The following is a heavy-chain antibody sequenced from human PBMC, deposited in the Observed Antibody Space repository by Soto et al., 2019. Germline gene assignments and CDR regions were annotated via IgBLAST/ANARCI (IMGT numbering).Heavy chain of an antibody. D-gene: IGHD2-21*01. CDR3: ARDNLVGMTNAFDI. Sequence: VPLVESGGGLVKPGGSLRLSCAASGFTFSSYSMNWVRQAPGKGLEWVSSISSSSSYIYYADSVKGRFTISRDNAKNSLYLQMNSLRAEDTAVYYCARDNLVGMTNAFDIWGQGTMVTVSS. V-gene: IGHV3-21*01. CDR1: GFTFSSYS. CDR2: ISSSSSYI. J-gene: IGHJ3*02.